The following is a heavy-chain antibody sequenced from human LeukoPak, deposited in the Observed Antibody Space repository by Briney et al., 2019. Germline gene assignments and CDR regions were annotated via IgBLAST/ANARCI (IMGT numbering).Heavy chain of an antibody. Sequence: SETLSLTCTVSGGSLSSYYWSWIRQPPGKGLEWIGYIYYSGSTNYNPSLKSRLTISVDTSNNRFSLKLSSVTAADTAVYYCARGHCSGGSCYFLDYWGQGTLVTVSS. CDR1: GGSLSSYY. D-gene: IGHD2-15*01. V-gene: IGHV4-59*12. CDR2: IYYSGST. J-gene: IGHJ4*02. CDR3: ARGHCSGGSCYFLDY.